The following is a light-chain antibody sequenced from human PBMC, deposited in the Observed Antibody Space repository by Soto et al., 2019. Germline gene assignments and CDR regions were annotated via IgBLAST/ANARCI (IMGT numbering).Light chain of an antibody. Sequence: DIQMTQSPSSLSASVGDRVTITCRASQTISNYLNWYQQRPGKAPNLLIYSSSSLQSGVPPRFSGSGSGTDFTLTLSSPQPEDFATYYCQQTYSTPITFGQGTRLEIK. CDR2: SSS. CDR3: QQTYSTPIT. CDR1: QTISNY. V-gene: IGKV1-39*01. J-gene: IGKJ5*01.